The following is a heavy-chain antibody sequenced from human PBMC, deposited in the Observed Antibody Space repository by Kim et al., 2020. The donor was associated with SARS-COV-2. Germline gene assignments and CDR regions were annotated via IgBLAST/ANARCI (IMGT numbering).Heavy chain of an antibody. CDR3: TTDDCGGPNCYKGYWYFAL. CDR2: IKSKDDGETT. Sequence: GGSLRLSCAASGFSIKDAWMTWVRQAPGKGLEWVGRIKSKDDGETTEYAASVKGRFTISRDDSRNTLFLQMSGLKTEDTAMYYCTTDDCGGPNCYKGYWYFALWGRGTLVPVSA. CDR1: GFSIKDAW. V-gene: IGHV3-15*01. J-gene: IGHJ2*01. D-gene: IGHD2-21*01.